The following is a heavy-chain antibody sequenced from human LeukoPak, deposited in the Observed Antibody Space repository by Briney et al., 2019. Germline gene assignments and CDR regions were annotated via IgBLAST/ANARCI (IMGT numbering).Heavy chain of an antibody. CDR1: GFTFSSYS. V-gene: IGHV3-21*01. CDR3: FFTVTTGGWFDY. D-gene: IGHD4-11*01. CDR2: ISSSSSYI. J-gene: IGHJ4*02. Sequence: GGSLRLSCAASGFTFSSYSMNCVRQAPGKGLEWVSSISSSSSYIYYADSVKGRFTISRDNAKNSLYLQMNGLRAEDTAVYYCFFTVTTGGWFDYWGQGTLVTVSS.